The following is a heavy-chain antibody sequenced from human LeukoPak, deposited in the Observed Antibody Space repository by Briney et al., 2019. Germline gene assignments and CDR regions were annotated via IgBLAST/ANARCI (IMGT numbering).Heavy chain of an antibody. J-gene: IGHJ6*02. CDR1: GGSISGYY. V-gene: IGHV4-59*08. CDR2: IYYSGST. CDR3: ARRMDV. Sequence: PSETLSLTCTVSGGSISGYYWSWIRQPPGKGLEWIGYIYYSGSTNYNPSLKSRVTISVDTSKNQFSLKLSSVTAADTAVYYCARRMDVWGQGTTVTVSS.